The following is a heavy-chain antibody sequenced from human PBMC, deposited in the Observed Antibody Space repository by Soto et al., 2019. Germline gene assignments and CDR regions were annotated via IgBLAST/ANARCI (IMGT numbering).Heavy chain of an antibody. D-gene: IGHD6-25*01. Sequence: EVQLLDSGGGLVQPGGSLRLSCEASGFTFSNYAMNWVRQAPGKGLEWVLGISGGGDNTYYADSVKGRFTISRDNSKNTVFWQMNSVRAEDKAVYYCAKERLARGFDYWGQGTLVTVSS. J-gene: IGHJ4*02. CDR2: ISGGGDNT. V-gene: IGHV3-23*01. CDR1: GFTFSNYA. CDR3: AKERLARGFDY.